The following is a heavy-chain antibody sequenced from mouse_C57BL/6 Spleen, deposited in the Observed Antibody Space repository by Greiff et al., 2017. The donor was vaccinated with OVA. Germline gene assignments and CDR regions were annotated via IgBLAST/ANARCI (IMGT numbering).Heavy chain of an antibody. J-gene: IGHJ4*01. Sequence: EVQRVESGGDLVKPGGSLKLSCAASGFTFSSYGMSWVRQTPDKRLEWVATISSGGSYTYYPDSVKGRFTISRDNAKNTLYLQMSSLKSEDTAMYYCASLVTTEGYYYAMDYWGQGTSVTVSS. CDR3: ASLVTTEGYYYAMDY. CDR1: GFTFSSYG. CDR2: ISSGGSYT. D-gene: IGHD2-2*01. V-gene: IGHV5-6*01.